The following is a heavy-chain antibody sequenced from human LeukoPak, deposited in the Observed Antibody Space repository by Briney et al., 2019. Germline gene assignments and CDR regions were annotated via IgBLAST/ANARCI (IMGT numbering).Heavy chain of an antibody. CDR1: GGSISSYY. V-gene: IGHV4-59*01. CDR3: ARQYSYGSNWFDP. Sequence: KPSETLSLTCTVSGGSISSYYWSWIRQPPGKGLEWIGYIYYSGSTNYNPSLKSRVTIPVDTSKNQFSLKLSSVTAADTAVYYCARQYSYGSNWFDPWGQGTLVTVSS. D-gene: IGHD5-18*01. J-gene: IGHJ5*02. CDR2: IYYSGST.